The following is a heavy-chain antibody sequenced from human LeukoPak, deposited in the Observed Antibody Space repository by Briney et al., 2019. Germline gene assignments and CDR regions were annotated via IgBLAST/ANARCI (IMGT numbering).Heavy chain of an antibody. Sequence: SETLSLTCVVYGGSFSGYYWSWIRQPPGKGLEWIGEINHSGSTNYNPSLKSRVTISVDTSKNQFSLKLSPVTAADTAVYYCARGPGTGPWGQGTLVTVSS. CDR1: GGSFSGYY. CDR2: INHSGST. J-gene: IGHJ5*02. D-gene: IGHD1-7*01. V-gene: IGHV4-34*01. CDR3: ARGPGTGP.